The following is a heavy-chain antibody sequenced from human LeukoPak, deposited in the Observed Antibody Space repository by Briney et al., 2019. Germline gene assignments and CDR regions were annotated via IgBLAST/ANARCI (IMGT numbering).Heavy chain of an antibody. Sequence: PGGSLRLSCAASGFTFSSYEMNWVRQAPGKGLEWVSYISSSGSTIYYADSVKGRFTISRDNAKNSLYLQMNSLRAEDTAVYYCARAGEWLRLVDYWGQGTLVPVSS. D-gene: IGHD5-12*01. J-gene: IGHJ4*02. CDR2: ISSSGSTI. V-gene: IGHV3-48*03. CDR1: GFTFSSYE. CDR3: ARAGEWLRLVDY.